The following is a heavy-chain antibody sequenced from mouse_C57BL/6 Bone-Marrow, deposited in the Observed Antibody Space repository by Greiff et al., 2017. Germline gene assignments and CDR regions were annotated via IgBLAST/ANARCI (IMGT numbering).Heavy chain of an antibody. J-gene: IGHJ2*01. CDR2: IDPSDSET. V-gene: IGHV1-52*01. CDR1: GYTFTSYW. CDR3: ARGGVYYYGSSYYFDY. Sequence: QVQLQQPGAELVRPGSSVKLSCKASGYTFTSYWMHWVKQRPIQGLEWIGNIDPSDSETHYNQKFKDKATLTVDKSSSTAYMQLSSLTSEDSAVYYCARGGVYYYGSSYYFDYWGQGTTLTVSS. D-gene: IGHD1-1*01.